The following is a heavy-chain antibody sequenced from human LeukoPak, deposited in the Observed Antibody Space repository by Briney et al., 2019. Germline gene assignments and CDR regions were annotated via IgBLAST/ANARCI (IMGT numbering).Heavy chain of an antibody. Sequence: ASVKISCKASGYTFTSYDINWVRQATGQGLEWMGWMNPNSGNTGYAQKFQGRVTMTRNTSISTAYMELSSLRSKDTAVYYCARGGNYYYGSGSWGQGTLVTVSS. J-gene: IGHJ4*02. CDR2: MNPNSGNT. CDR3: ARGGNYYYGSGS. V-gene: IGHV1-8*01. D-gene: IGHD3-10*01. CDR1: GYTFTSYD.